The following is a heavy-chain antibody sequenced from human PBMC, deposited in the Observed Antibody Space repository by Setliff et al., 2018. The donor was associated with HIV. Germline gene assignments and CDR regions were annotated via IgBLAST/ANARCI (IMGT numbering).Heavy chain of an antibody. J-gene: IGHJ4*02. CDR1: GYTFTTYP. D-gene: IGHD3-22*01. CDR3: AKGAYQYYDSSGYYQGNFDY. V-gene: IGHV7-4-1*02. Sequence: GASVKVSCKASGYTFTTYPMNWVRQAPGQGLEWMGWINTNAGNSIYAQGFTGRFVFSLDTSVGTAYLQISSLKAEDTAVYYCAKGAYQYYDSSGYYQGNFDYWGQGTLVTVSS. CDR2: INTNAGNS.